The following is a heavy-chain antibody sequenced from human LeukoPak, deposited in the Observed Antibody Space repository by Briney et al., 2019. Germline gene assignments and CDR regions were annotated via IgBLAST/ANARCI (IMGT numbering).Heavy chain of an antibody. V-gene: IGHV3-23*01. D-gene: IGHD1-7*01. CDR1: GFTFSSYA. Sequence: PGGSLRLSCAASGFTFSSYAMSWVRQAPGKGLEWVSAIKGRFTISRDNSKNTLYLQMNSLRAEDTAVYYCAKRRGLELLYYYYMDVWGKGTTVTVSS. J-gene: IGHJ6*03. CDR3: AKRRGLELLYYYYMDV. CDR2: I.